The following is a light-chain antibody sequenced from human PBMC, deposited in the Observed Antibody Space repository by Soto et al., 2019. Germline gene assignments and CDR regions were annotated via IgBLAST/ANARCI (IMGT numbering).Light chain of an antibody. J-gene: IGLJ2*01. CDR2: EVS. Sequence: QSALTQPASVSGSLGQSITISCTGTSSDIGGYNYVSWYQQHPGKAPKLIIYEVSYRPSGVSNRFSASKSGNSASLTISGLQAEDDADYYCNSFASSNSLVFGGGTKVTVL. CDR1: SSDIGGYNY. CDR3: NSFASSNSLV. V-gene: IGLV2-14*01.